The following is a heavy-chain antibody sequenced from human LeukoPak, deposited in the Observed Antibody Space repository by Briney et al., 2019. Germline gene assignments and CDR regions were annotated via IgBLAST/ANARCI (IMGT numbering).Heavy chain of an antibody. CDR1: GFSVRTNY. Sequence: PGGSLRLSCVASGFSVRTNYMSRVRQAPGKGLEWVSMIHSGGSTYYADSVQGRFTISRDIPKNTLYLQMNSLRVEDTAIYYCARDLSHDSSWNINSWGQGTLVTVSS. CDR2: IHSGGST. J-gene: IGHJ5*02. V-gene: IGHV3-53*01. CDR3: ARDLSHDSSWNINS. D-gene: IGHD6-13*01.